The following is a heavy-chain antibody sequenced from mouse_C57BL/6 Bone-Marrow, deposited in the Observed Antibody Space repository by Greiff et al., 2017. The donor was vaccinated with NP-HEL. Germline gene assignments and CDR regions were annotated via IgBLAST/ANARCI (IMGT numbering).Heavy chain of an antibody. CDR3: ARWRAWDYGSSYYWYFDV. CDR2: INPSNGGT. J-gene: IGHJ1*03. Sequence: QVQLQQPGTELVKPGASVKLSSKASGYTFTSYWMHWVKQRPGQGLEWIGNINPSNGGTNYNEKFKSKATLTVDKSSSTAYMQISSLTSEDSAVYYCARWRAWDYGSSYYWYFDVWGTGTTVTVSS. V-gene: IGHV1-53*01. CDR1: GYTFTSYW. D-gene: IGHD1-1*01.